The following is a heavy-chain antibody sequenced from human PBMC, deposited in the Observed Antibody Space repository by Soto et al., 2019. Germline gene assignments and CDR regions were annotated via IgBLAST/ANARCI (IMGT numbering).Heavy chain of an antibody. CDR2: ISSSSSTI. J-gene: IGHJ4*02. Sequence: GGSMRLSFATSGFTFSSYSMNLVRQAPGKGLEWVSYISSSSSTIYYADSVKGRFTISRDNAKNSLYLQMNSLRAEDTAVYYCARDSDSSTSDYWGQGTLVTVSS. CDR3: ARDSDSSTSDY. CDR1: GFTFSSYS. V-gene: IGHV3-48*01. D-gene: IGHD6-13*01.